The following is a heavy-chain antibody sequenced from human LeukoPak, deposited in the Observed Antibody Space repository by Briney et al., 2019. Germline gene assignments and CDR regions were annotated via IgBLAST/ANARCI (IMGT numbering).Heavy chain of an antibody. V-gene: IGHV1-2*02. CDR2: INPNSGGT. J-gene: IGHJ4*02. Sequence: GASVKVSCKASGYTFTGYYMHWVRQAPGQGLEWMGWINPNSGGTNYAQEFQGRVTMTRDTSISTAYMELSRLRSDDTAVYYCARDFGGAPYYFDYWGQGTLVTVSS. CDR3: ARDFGGAPYYFDY. CDR1: GYTFTGYY. D-gene: IGHD3-16*01.